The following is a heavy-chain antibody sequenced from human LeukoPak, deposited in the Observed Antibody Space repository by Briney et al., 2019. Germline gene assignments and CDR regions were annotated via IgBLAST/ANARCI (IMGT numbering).Heavy chain of an antibody. V-gene: IGHV4-39*01. J-gene: IGHJ6*03. CDR1: GGSISSSSYY. D-gene: IGHD6-13*01. Sequence: SETLSLTCTVSGGSISSSSYYWGWIRQPPGKGLEWIGSIYYSGSTYYNPSLKSRLTISVDTSKNQFSLKLSSVTAADTAVYYCATLVWSSSNYYYYYYMDVWGKGTTVTISS. CDR3: ATLVWSSSNYYYYYYMDV. CDR2: IYYSGST.